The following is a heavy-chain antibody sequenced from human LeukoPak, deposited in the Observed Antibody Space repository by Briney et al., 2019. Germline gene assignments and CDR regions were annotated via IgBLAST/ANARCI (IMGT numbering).Heavy chain of an antibody. CDR1: GFTFSDYG. J-gene: IGHJ3*02. D-gene: IGHD3-22*01. Sequence: GGTLRLSCAASGFTFSDYGMSWVRQAPGKGLEWVSTISDGGSITYYADSVKGRFTISRDNAKNSLYLQMNSLRAEDMALYYCAKDLYFYDSSEAAFDIWGQGTMVTVSS. CDR3: AKDLYFYDSSEAAFDI. V-gene: IGHV3-23*01. CDR2: ISDGGSIT.